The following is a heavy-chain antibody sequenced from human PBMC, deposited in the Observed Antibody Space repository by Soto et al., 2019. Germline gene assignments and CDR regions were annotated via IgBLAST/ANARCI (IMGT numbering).Heavy chain of an antibody. V-gene: IGHV1-3*04. D-gene: IGHD2-21*01. J-gene: IGHJ4*02. Sequence: ASVTVSCKASGYTFKSYQIYWVRQAPGQMLECMGWINISNGNTEYSQNFQGRVTMTSNTAARTAYMELSSLRSEDTAVYYCARDKDLTLVITLEYWGEATPGNVSS. CDR1: GYTFKSYQ. CDR3: ARDKDLTLVITLEY. CDR2: INISNGNT.